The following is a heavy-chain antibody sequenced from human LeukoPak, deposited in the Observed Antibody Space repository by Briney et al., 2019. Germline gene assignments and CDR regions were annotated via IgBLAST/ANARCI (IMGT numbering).Heavy chain of an antibody. D-gene: IGHD6-6*01. V-gene: IGHV1-46*01. CDR2: INPSGGRT. J-gene: IGHJ4*02. CDR1: EYTFTSYY. CDR3: ARGVLGQLGNFDY. Sequence: GASVKVSCKASEYTFTSYYMHWVRQAPGQGLEWMGIINPSGGRTSCAQRFQGRVTMTRDTSTSTVYMELNSLRAEDTAVYYCARGVLGQLGNFDYWGQGTLVTVSS.